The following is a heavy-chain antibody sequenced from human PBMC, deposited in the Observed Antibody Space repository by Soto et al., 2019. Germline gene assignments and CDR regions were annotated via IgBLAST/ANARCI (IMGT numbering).Heavy chain of an antibody. Sequence: QVQLVQSGAEVKKPGSSVKVSCKASGGSLSNYGISWVRQAPGQGLEWMGAIIPVFGTPNYAQTYQDRVTNSTDEATNTVYKEVRSLTSDDTAVYYCATGDATKIVVTTYYALDVWGQWPTVTAS. J-gene: IGHJ6*02. V-gene: IGHV1-69*05. D-gene: IGHD3-22*01. CDR1: GGSLSNYG. CDR2: IIPVFGTP. CDR3: ATGDATKIVVTTYYALDV.